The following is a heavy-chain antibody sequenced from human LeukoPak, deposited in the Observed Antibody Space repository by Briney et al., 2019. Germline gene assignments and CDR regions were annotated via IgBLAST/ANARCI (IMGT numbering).Heavy chain of an antibody. Sequence: GGSLRLSCAASGFTFSNYAMNWVRQAPGKGLEWVSLISGSTGSTYYADSVKGRFSISRDNSKNTVYLQMNSLRVEDTAVYYCARGDLAYCGGDCYSRLDYWGQGTLVTVSS. J-gene: IGHJ4*02. CDR3: ARGDLAYCGGDCYSRLDY. CDR1: GFTFSNYA. CDR2: ISGSTGST. D-gene: IGHD2-21*02. V-gene: IGHV3-23*01.